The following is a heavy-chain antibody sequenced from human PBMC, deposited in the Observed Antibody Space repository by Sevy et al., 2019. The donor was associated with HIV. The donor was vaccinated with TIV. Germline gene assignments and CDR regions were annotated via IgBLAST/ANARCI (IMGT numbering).Heavy chain of an antibody. CDR2: IYSSGST. Sequence: SETLSLTCTVSGGSIRGYYWSWIRQPAGKGLEWIGRIYSSGSTNYNPSLKSRVTISMHKSKNQFSLKLSSVTAADAAVYYCARGAEKQWLAYWGQGTLVTVSS. CDR3: ARGAEKQWLAY. J-gene: IGHJ4*02. D-gene: IGHD6-19*01. CDR1: GGSIRGYY. V-gene: IGHV4-4*07.